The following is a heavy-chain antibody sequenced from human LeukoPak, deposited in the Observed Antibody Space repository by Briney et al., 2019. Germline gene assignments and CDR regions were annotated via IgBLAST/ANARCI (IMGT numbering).Heavy chain of an antibody. CDR2: IKSKIDGGTT. V-gene: IGHV3-15*01. J-gene: IGHJ4*02. CDR3: ITDTAPSTYRRQGYFDY. Sequence: GGSLRLSCAASGFTFTNAWMSWVRQAPGKGLEWVGRIKSKIDGGTTDYAAPVKGRFTISRDDSKNTQYLQMNSLKTEDTAVYYCITDTAPSTYRRQGYFDYWDQGTLVTVSS. D-gene: IGHD5-18*01. CDR1: GFTFTNAW.